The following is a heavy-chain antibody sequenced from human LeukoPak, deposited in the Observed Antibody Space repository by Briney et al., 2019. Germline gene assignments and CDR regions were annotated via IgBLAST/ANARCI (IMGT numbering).Heavy chain of an antibody. Sequence: ASVKVSCKVSGYTLTELSMHWVRQAPGKGLEWMGGFDPEDGETIYAQKFQGRVTMTEDTSTDTAYMELSSLRSEDTAVYYCATALIGGSWYEFDYWGQGTLVTVSS. CDR1: GYTLTELS. CDR3: ATALIGGSWYEFDY. J-gene: IGHJ4*02. CDR2: FDPEDGET. D-gene: IGHD6-13*01. V-gene: IGHV1-24*01.